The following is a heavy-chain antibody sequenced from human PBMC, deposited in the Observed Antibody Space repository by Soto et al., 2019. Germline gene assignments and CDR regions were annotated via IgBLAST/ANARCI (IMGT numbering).Heavy chain of an antibody. CDR3: ARVWDSNNWFDP. Sequence: SXTLSLTCTVSGGSISSYYWSCIRQPPGKGLEWVANIYYSGSTYYNPSLKSRVTISVDTSKNQFSLKLSSVTAADTAVYYCARVWDSNNWFDPWGQGTLVTVSS. V-gene: IGHV4-59*08. CDR1: GGSISSYY. CDR2: IYYSGST. D-gene: IGHD4-4*01. J-gene: IGHJ5*02.